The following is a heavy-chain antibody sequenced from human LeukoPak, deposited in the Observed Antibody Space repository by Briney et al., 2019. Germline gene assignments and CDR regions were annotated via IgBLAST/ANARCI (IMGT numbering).Heavy chain of an antibody. J-gene: IGHJ3*02. Sequence: HPGGSLRLSCAASGFTFSSYGMHWVRQAPGKGLEWVAFIRYDGSNKYYADSVKGRFTISRDNSKNTLYLQMNSLRAEDTAVYYCARVLYSSGWRYDAFDIWGQGTMVTVSS. CDR1: GFTFSSYG. CDR3: ARVLYSSGWRYDAFDI. CDR2: IRYDGSNK. D-gene: IGHD6-19*01. V-gene: IGHV3-30*02.